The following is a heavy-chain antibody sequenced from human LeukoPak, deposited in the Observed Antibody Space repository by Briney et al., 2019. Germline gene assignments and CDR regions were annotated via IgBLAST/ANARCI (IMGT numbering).Heavy chain of an antibody. CDR1: GDSISSYY. D-gene: IGHD2-2*01. J-gene: IGHJ4*02. CDR2: IYYSGST. CDR3: ARSVVVPAAIEL. Sequence: SESLSLTWTVSGDSISSYYWSWMRQPPGKGLEWIGYIYYSGSTNYNPSLKSRVTISVDTSKNQFSLKLSSVTAADTAVYYCARSVVVPAAIELWGQGTLVTVSS. V-gene: IGHV4-59*08.